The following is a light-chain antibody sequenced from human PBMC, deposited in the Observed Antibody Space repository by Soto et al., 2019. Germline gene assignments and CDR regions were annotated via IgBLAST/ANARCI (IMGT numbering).Light chain of an antibody. Sequence: QSALTQPASVSGSPGQSITISCTGTSSDVGGYNYVSWYQQHPGKAPKLMIYAVSNRPSGVSNRFSGSKSGNTASLTISGLQAEDDADYYCSSYTSSSTPGVFGGGTKLTVL. CDR1: SSDVGGYNY. CDR2: AVS. J-gene: IGLJ2*01. CDR3: SSYTSSSTPGV. V-gene: IGLV2-14*01.